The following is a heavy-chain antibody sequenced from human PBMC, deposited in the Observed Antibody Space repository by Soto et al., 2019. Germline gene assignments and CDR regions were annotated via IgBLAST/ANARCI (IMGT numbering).Heavy chain of an antibody. J-gene: IGHJ4*02. CDR1: GFTFSSYG. CDR3: AKDLGDTAMEPYFDY. D-gene: IGHD5-18*01. Sequence: GGSLRLSCAASGFTFSSYGMHWVRQAPGKGLEWVAVISYDGSNKYYADSVKGRFTISRDNSKNTLYLQMNSLRAEDTAVYYCAKDLGDTAMEPYFDYWGQGTLVTVSS. V-gene: IGHV3-30*18. CDR2: ISYDGSNK.